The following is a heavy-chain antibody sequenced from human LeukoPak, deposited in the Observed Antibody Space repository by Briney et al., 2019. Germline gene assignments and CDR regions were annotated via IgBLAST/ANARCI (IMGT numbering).Heavy chain of an antibody. V-gene: IGHV3-23*01. CDR2: ISGSGGST. J-gene: IGHJ4*02. Sequence: GGSLRLSCAASGFTFSSYGMSWVRQAPGKGLEWVSAISGSGGSTYYADSVKGRFTISRDNSKNTLYLQMKSLRAEDTAVYYCARDFRFHDDYWGQGTLVTVSS. CDR1: GFTFSSYG. CDR3: ARDFRFHDDY.